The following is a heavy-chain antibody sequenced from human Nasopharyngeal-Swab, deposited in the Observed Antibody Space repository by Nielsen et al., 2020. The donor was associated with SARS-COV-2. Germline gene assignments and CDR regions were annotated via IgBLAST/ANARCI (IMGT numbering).Heavy chain of an antibody. CDR3: AKDLRGPYFF. CDR2: ISGSGDISGSGGST. J-gene: IGHJ4*02. D-gene: IGHD2/OR15-2a*01. V-gene: IGHV3-23*01. CDR1: GFSLGDHY. Sequence: GGSLRLSCVASGFSLGDHYMTWVRQAPGKGLEWVAAISGSGDISGSGGSTYYADSVKGRFTISRDNSKNTLSLQMNSLRAEDTAVYYCAKDLRGPYFFWGQGTLVTVSS.